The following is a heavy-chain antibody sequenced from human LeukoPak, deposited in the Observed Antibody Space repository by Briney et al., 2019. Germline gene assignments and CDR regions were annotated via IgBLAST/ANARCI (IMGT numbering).Heavy chain of an antibody. J-gene: IGHJ4*02. CDR3: ARAADTANDY. CDR1: GFTISSNY. Sequence: KPGGSLRLSCAASGFTISSNYMGRVRQAPGKGLEWVSSISSSSSYIYYADSVKGRFTISRDSAKNSLYLQMNSLRAEDTAVYYCARAADTANDYWGQGTLVTVSS. V-gene: IGHV3-21*01. CDR2: ISSSSSYI. D-gene: IGHD2-21*02.